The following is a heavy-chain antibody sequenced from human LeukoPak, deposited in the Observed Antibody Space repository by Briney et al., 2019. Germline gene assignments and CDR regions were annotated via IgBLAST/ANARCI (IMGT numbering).Heavy chain of an antibody. CDR2: INPSGDST. Sequence: ASVKVSCKVSGYTFTSYNIHWLRQAPGQGLEWMGVINPSGDSTTYAQKFQGRVTVTRDLSASTVYMELSSLRSEDTAVYYCARTDIVVVTAIDYWGQGTLVTVSS. CDR1: GYTFTSYN. CDR3: ARTDIVVVTAIDY. D-gene: IGHD2-21*02. J-gene: IGHJ4*02. V-gene: IGHV1-46*01.